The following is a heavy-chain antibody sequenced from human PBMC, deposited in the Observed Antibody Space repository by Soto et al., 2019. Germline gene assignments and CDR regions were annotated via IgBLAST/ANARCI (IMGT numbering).Heavy chain of an antibody. D-gene: IGHD3-16*01. CDR1: GGTFDTYA. CDR2: VIPMFLKP. J-gene: IGHJ4*02. CDR3: VRGGGEMANPPPYLY. Sequence: SVKVSCKASGGTFDTYAISWVRQAPGQGLEWMGGVIPMFLKPNYTQKFKGRVTITAVKSTNTVYMEMISLMSEDTAVYYCVRGGGEMANPPPYLYWGQGTQVTVSS. V-gene: IGHV1-69*06.